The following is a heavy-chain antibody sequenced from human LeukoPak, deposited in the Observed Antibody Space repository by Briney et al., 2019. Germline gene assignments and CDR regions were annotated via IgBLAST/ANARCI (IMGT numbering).Heavy chain of an antibody. D-gene: IGHD6-19*01. CDR1: GGTFSSYA. CDR2: IIPIFGTA. Sequence: SVKVSCKASGGTFSSYAISWVPEAPGQGLEWMGGIIPIFGTANYAQKFQGRVTITADKSTSTAYMELSSLRSEDTAVYYCARDLYSSGWYRIFDYWGQGTLVTVSS. J-gene: IGHJ4*02. V-gene: IGHV1-69*06. CDR3: ARDLYSSGWYRIFDY.